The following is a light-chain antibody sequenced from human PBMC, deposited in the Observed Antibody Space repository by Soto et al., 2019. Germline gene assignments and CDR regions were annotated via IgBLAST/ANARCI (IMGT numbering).Light chain of an antibody. CDR1: QSVGSY. J-gene: IGKJ4*01. CDR3: QQRSSGVT. Sequence: GERATLSCRASQSVGSYLGWYQQKPGQAPRLLIYDSSNRATGIPARFSGSGSGTDFTLSISSLEPEDFAVYYCQQRSSGVTLGGGTKVDIK. V-gene: IGKV3-11*01. CDR2: DSS.